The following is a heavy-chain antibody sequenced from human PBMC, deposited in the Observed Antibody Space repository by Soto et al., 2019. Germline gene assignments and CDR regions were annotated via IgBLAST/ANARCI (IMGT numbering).Heavy chain of an antibody. CDR2: INHSGST. CDR3: ARRYDSSGYYDY. V-gene: IGHV4-34*01. Sequence: QVQLQQWGAGLLKPSETLSLTCAVYGGSFSGYYWSWIRQPPGKGLEWIGEINHSGSTNYNPSLKSRVTISVDTSKNQFSLKLSSVTAADTAVYYCARRYDSSGYYDYWGQGTLVXXXS. J-gene: IGHJ4*02. CDR1: GGSFSGYY. D-gene: IGHD3-22*01.